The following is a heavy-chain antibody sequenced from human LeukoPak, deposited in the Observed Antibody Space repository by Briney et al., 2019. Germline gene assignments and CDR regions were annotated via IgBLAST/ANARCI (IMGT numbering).Heavy chain of an antibody. J-gene: IGHJ4*02. Sequence: GGSLRLSCAGSGFTFSSYWMHWVRQAPGKGLVWVSRISTDASSTTYADSVKGRFTISRDNAKDTLYLQMNSLRAEDTAVYYCAKAVTMVRGVSYDYWGQGTLVTVSS. CDR1: GFTFSSYW. D-gene: IGHD3-10*01. CDR2: ISTDASST. CDR3: AKAVTMVRGVSYDY. V-gene: IGHV3-74*01.